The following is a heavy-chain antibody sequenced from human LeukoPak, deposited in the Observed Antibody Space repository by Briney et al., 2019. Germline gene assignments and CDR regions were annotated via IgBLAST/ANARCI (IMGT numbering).Heavy chain of an antibody. J-gene: IGHJ4*02. D-gene: IGHD5-12*01. CDR1: GFTFSIAW. Sequence: PGGSLRLSCAASGFTFSIAWMSWVRQAPGKGLEWVGRIKRRSDGGTTDYAAPVKGRFTISRDDSKTTVYLQMNTLTTEDTAMYYCTTLGGYSGYPYDYWGQGTLVTVSS. CDR2: IKRRSDGGTT. V-gene: IGHV3-15*01. CDR3: TTLGGYSGYPYDY.